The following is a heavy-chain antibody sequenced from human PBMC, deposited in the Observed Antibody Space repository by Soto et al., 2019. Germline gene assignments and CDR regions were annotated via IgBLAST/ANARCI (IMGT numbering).Heavy chain of an antibody. V-gene: IGHV1-69*13. D-gene: IGHD1-26*01. CDR1: GGTFSSYA. CDR3: ARGIVATSPLSSYCMVA. CDR2: IIPIFGTA. Sequence: SVKLSCKASGGTFSSYAISWVRQAPGQGLEWMGGIIPIFGTANYAQKVQGRVTITADESTSTAYMELSSLRSEDTAVYYCARGIVATSPLSSYCMVALGHGLTVTVS. J-gene: IGHJ6*02.